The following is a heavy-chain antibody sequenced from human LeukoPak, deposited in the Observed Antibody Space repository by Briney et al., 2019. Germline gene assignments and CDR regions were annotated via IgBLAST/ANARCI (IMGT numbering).Heavy chain of an antibody. CDR2: IYYSGST. Sequence: PSETLSLTCTVSGGSISSYYWSWIRQPPGKGLEWIGYIYYSGSTNYNPSLKSRVTISVDTSKNQSSLKLSSVTAADTAVYYCARLRYFDWFLDYWGQGTLVTVSS. J-gene: IGHJ4*02. V-gene: IGHV4-59*01. CDR3: ARLRYFDWFLDY. D-gene: IGHD3-9*01. CDR1: GGSISSYY.